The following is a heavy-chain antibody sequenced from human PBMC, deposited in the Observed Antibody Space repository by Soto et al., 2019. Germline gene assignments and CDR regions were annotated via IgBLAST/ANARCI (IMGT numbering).Heavy chain of an antibody. V-gene: IGHV1-69*01. D-gene: IGHD6-13*01. CDR1: GGTFSSYF. Sequence: QVQMVQSGAEVKKAGSSVKVSCKVSGGTFSSYFINWVRQAPGQGLEWVGGIIPVFGTGSYAEKFQGRVTITSDESTSTAYMELSRLRSDDTAVYFCARETPSAAAAYYYYGLDVW. J-gene: IGHJ6*01. CDR3: ARETPSAAAAYYYYGLDV. CDR2: IIPVFGTG.